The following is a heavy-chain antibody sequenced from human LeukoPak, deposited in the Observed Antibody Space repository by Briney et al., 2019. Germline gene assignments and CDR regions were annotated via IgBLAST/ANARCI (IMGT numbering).Heavy chain of an antibody. CDR2: IYYSGST. CDR3: ARLRNYYDRSGYKQLWFDP. Sequence: PSETLSLTCAVSGGSISSRGYSWSWIRQPPGKGLEWIGYIYYSGSTNYNPSLRSRVTISVDTSKNQFSLKLSSVTAADTAVYYCARLRNYYDRSGYKQLWFDPWGQGTLVTVSS. D-gene: IGHD3-22*01. J-gene: IGHJ5*02. V-gene: IGHV4-61*08. CDR1: GGSISSRGYS.